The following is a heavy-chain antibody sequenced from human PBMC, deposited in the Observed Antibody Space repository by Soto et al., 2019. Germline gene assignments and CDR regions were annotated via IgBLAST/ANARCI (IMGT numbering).Heavy chain of an antibody. D-gene: IGHD2-21*01. CDR3: ARDFYPVAYFFDY. CDR1: GYTFTNHG. CDR2: VSGYNDKT. J-gene: IGHJ4*02. Sequence: ASLKVSCKASGYTFTNHGISWVRQAPGQGLEWVGWVSGYNDKTKSAQKFQGRVTMTTDTSTSTAYMELRSLRSDDTAVYYCARDFYPVAYFFDYWGQGTLVTVSS. V-gene: IGHV1-18*04.